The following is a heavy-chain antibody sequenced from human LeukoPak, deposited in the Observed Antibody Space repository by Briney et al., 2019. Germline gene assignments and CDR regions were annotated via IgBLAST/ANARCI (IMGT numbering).Heavy chain of an antibody. J-gene: IGHJ4*02. Sequence: GGSLRLSCAASGFTFSNYGMSWVRQPPGKGLEWVSTVSGSGDTTYYADSVKGRFTISRDNSKNTLYLQMNGLRAEDTALYYCAKARSNSGYSTSDSWGQGTLVTVSS. D-gene: IGHD3-22*01. CDR2: VSGSGDTT. CDR3: AKARSNSGYSTSDS. V-gene: IGHV3-23*01. CDR1: GFTFSNYG.